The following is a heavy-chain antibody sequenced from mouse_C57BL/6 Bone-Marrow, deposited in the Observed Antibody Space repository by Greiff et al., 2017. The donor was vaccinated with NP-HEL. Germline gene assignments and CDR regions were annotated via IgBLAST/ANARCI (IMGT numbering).Heavy chain of an antibody. CDR1: GFSFNTYA. Sequence: EVKLVESGGGLVQPKGSLKLSCAASGFSFNTYAMNWVRQAPGKGLEWVARIRSKSNNYATYYADSVKDRFTISRDDSESMLYLQMNNLKTEDTAMYYCVRRGDGYYDYAMDYWGQGTSVTVSS. CDR3: VRRGDGYYDYAMDY. V-gene: IGHV10-1*01. D-gene: IGHD2-3*01. CDR2: IRSKSNNYAT. J-gene: IGHJ4*01.